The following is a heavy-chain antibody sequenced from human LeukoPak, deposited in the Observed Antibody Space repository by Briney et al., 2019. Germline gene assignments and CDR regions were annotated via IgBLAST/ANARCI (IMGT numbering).Heavy chain of an antibody. CDR2: ISSSSSYI. J-gene: IGHJ3*02. CDR3: ASPHDGFDI. CDR1: GFTFSSYS. Sequence: GGSLRLSCAASGFTFSSYSMNWVRQAPGKGLEWVSSISSSSSYIYYADSVKSRFTISRDNAKNSLYLQMNSLRAEDTAVYYCASPHDGFDIWGQGTMVTVSS. V-gene: IGHV3-21*04.